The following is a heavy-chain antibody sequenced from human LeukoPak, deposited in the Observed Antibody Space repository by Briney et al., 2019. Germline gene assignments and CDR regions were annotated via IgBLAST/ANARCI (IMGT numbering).Heavy chain of an antibody. CDR2: IYYSGST. CDR3: ARATSTSHYYYYYMDV. CDR1: GGSISSGSYY. D-gene: IGHD2-2*01. J-gene: IGHJ6*03. V-gene: IGHV4-61*10. Sequence: SETLSLTCTVSGGSISSGSYYWSWIRQPAGKGLEWIGYIYYSGSTNYNPSLKSRVTISVDTSKDQFSLKLSSVTAADTAVYYCARATSTSHYYYYYMDVWGKGTTVTVSS.